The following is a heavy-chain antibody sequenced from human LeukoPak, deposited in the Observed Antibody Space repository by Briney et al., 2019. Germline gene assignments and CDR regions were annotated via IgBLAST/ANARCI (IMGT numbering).Heavy chain of an antibody. CDR1: VLPISSYY. CDR3: ARGTGNAFDI. J-gene: IGHJ3*02. CDR2: IYYSGST. D-gene: IGHD1-14*01. Sequence: PSDTLSLTCTVSVLPISSYYWSWIRQPPGKGLEWIGYIYYSGSTNYNPSLKSRVTISVDTSKNQFSLKLTSVTAADTAVYYCARGTGNAFDIWGQGTMVTVSS. V-gene: IGHV4-59*08.